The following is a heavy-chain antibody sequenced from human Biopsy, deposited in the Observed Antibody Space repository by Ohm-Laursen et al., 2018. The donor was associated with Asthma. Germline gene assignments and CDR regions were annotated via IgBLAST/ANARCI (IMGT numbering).Heavy chain of an antibody. V-gene: IGHV3-53*01. CDR2: IYSGGTS. CDR3: ARGDSSGWSHYYFGY. Sequence: SLRLSCAASGFTVSRDHMFWVRQAPGKGLEWVSVIYSGGTSDTADPVRGRFTISRDFYKNTLYLQMDSLRAEDTAVYYCARGDSSGWSHYYFGYWGQGTLVTVSS. J-gene: IGHJ4*02. D-gene: IGHD6-19*01. CDR1: GFTVSRDH.